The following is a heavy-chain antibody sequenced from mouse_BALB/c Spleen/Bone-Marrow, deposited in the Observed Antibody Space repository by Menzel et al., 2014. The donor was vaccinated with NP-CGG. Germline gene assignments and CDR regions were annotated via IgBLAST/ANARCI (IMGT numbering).Heavy chain of an antibody. V-gene: IGHV1-14*01. CDR1: EYTFTSYV. J-gene: IGHJ4*01. CDR2: INPYNDGT. Sequence: EVQRVESGPELVKPGASVKMSCKASEYTFTSYVIHWVKQKPGQGLDWIGYINPYNDGTKYNEKFKGKATLTSDKSSSTAYMELSSLTSEDSAVYYCARWRYPYAMDYWGQGTSVTVSS. CDR3: ARWRYPYAMDY. D-gene: IGHD2-12*01.